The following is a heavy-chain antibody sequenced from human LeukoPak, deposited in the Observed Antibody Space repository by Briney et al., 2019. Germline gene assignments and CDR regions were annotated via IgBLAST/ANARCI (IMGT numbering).Heavy chain of an antibody. J-gene: IGHJ4*02. V-gene: IGHV3-33*01. Sequence: GGSLRLSCAASGFTFSSYGMHWVRQAPGKGLEWVAVIWYDGSNKYYADSVKGRFTISRDNSKNTLYLQMNSLRAEDTAVYYCARARRDSGFYKVDYWGQGTLVTVSS. D-gene: IGHD3-3*01. CDR2: IWYDGSNK. CDR3: ARARRDSGFYKVDY. CDR1: GFTFSSYG.